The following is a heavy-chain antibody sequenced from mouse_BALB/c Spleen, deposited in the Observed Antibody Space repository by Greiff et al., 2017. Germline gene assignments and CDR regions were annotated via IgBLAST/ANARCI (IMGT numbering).Heavy chain of an antibody. D-gene: IGHD1-2*01. J-gene: IGHJ3*01. V-gene: IGHV2-6-7*01. CDR2: IWGDGST. CDR3: ARVGVYGPFAY. CDR1: GFSLTGYG. Sequence: QVQLKESGPGLVAPSQSLSITCTVSGFSLTGYGVNWVRQPPGKGLEWLGMIWGDGSTDYNSALKSRLSISKDNSKSQVFLKMNSLQTDDTARYYCARVGVYGPFAYWGQGTLVTVSA.